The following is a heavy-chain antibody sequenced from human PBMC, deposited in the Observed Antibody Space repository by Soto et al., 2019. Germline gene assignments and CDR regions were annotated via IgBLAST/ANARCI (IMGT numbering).Heavy chain of an antibody. CDR2: IYYSGST. CDR1: GGSISSSSYY. CDR3: ASIAVAHLDY. J-gene: IGHJ4*02. Sequence: SETLSLTCTVSGGSISSSSYYWGWIRKPPGKGLEWIGSIYYSGSTYYNPSLKSRVTISVYTSKNQFSLKLSSVTAADTAVYYCASIAVAHLDYWGQGTLVTVSS. V-gene: IGHV4-39*01. D-gene: IGHD6-19*01.